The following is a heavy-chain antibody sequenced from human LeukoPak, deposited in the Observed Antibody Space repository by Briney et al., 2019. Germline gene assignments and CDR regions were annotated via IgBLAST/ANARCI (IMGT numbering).Heavy chain of an antibody. CDR2: ISPSGDST. CDR3: ARRLLTGGVTDFFDF. V-gene: IGHV3-23*01. J-gene: IGHJ4*02. D-gene: IGHD2-21*02. Sequence: GGSLRLSCAAYGFTFSSHSMSWVRHAPGDGLKWVATISPSGDSTTYRDSVKGQFTISRDNSRNRLYLQMNTLTVEDTAIYYCARRLLTGGVTDFFDFWGQGALVTVSS. CDR1: GFTFSSHS.